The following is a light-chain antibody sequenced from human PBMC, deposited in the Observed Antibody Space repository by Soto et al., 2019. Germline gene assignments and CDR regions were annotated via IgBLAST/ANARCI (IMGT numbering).Light chain of an antibody. V-gene: IGKV1-8*01. CDR2: AAS. CDR1: QGISSY. J-gene: IGKJ1*01. Sequence: IRMTQSPSSFSASTGDRFTITCRASQGISSYLAWYQQKPGKAPKLLIYAASTLQSGVPSRFSGSGSGTDFTLTISCLQSEDFATYYCQQYYSYPWTFGQGTKVDIK. CDR3: QQYYSYPWT.